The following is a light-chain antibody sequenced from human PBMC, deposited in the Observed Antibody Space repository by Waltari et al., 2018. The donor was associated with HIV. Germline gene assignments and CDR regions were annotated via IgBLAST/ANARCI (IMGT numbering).Light chain of an antibody. Sequence: LTQSPDTLSLSPGERATLSCRASQSVRSTYLAWYQQKTGQAPRLLIYAASSRATGIPDRFSGSGSGTDFTLTISSLEPDDFAVYFCQQYDSSPPMYTFGQGTKLGIK. CDR3: QQYDSSPPMYT. J-gene: IGKJ2*01. CDR1: QSVRSTY. V-gene: IGKV3-20*01. CDR2: AAS.